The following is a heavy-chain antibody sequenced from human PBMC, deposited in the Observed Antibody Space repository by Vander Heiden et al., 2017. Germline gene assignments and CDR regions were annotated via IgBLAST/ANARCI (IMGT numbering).Heavy chain of an antibody. Sequence: QVQLQESGPGLVKPSETLSLTCTVSGGSISSYYWSWIRQPPGKGLEWIGDIYYSGSTNYTTSLKRRGTISVDTSKNQFSRKLSSVTAAETAVYYCASSRHKQRSTMIEDAFDIWGQGTMVTVSS. CDR2: IYYSGST. D-gene: IGHD3-22*01. CDR1: GGSISSYY. V-gene: IGHV4-59*08. J-gene: IGHJ3*02. CDR3: ASSRHKQRSTMIEDAFDI.